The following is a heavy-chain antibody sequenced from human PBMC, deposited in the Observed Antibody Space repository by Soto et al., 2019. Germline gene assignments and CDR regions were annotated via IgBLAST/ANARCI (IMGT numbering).Heavy chain of an antibody. D-gene: IGHD2-21*02. Sequence: GGSLRLSCAVSGFTFSNYAMSWVRQTPGKGLEWVSTVTGTSGGTYYADSVKGRFTISRDNAKNSLYLQMNSLRAEDTALYYCARDLKYCGGDCPAGMDVWGQGTTVTVSS. CDR2: VTGTSGGT. V-gene: IGHV3-23*01. CDR3: ARDLKYCGGDCPAGMDV. CDR1: GFTFSNYA. J-gene: IGHJ6*02.